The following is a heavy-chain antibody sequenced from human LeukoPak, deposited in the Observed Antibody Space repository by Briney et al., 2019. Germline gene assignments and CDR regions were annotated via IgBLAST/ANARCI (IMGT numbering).Heavy chain of an antibody. Sequence: SETLSLTCTVSGYSISSGYYWGWIRQPPGKGLEWIGSIYHSGSTYYNPSLKSRVTISVDTSKNQFSLKLSSVTAADTAVYYCAREVLGRRAYYYGSGSYFFDYWGQGTLVTVSS. D-gene: IGHD3-10*01. CDR2: IYHSGST. CDR3: AREVLGRRAYYYGSGSYFFDY. CDR1: GYSISSGYY. V-gene: IGHV4-38-2*02. J-gene: IGHJ4*02.